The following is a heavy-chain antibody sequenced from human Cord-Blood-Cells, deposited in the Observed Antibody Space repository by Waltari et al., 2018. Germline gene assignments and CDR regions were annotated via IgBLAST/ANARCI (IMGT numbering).Heavy chain of an antibody. CDR3: ARADGGWGAFDI. CDR1: GFTFSSYA. D-gene: IGHD6-19*01. Sequence: QVQLVESGGGVVQPGGSLRLSCAASGFTFSSYALHWVRQAPGKGLGWVAVISYDGSNKSYADAVKGRFTISRDNSKNTLYLQMNSLRAEDTSVYYGARADGGWGAFDIWGQGTMVTVSS. CDR2: ISYDGSNK. V-gene: IGHV3-30-3*01. J-gene: IGHJ3*02.